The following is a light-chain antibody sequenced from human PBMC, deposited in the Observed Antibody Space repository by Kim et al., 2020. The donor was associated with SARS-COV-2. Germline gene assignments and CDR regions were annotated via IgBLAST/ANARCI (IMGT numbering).Light chain of an antibody. V-gene: IGLV3-19*01. CDR3: NSRDSSGNPWV. J-gene: IGLJ3*02. Sequence: SSELTQDPAVSVALGQTVRITCQGDSLKDNYASWYKQKPGQAPVLVIYGKNNRPSGIPDRFSGSRSGDTASLTITGTQAEDEADYYCNSRDSSGNPWVFGGGTQLTVL. CDR2: GKN. CDR1: SLKDNY.